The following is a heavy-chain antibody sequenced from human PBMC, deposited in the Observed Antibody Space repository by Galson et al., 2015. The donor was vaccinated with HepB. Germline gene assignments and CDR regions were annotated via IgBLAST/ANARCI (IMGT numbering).Heavy chain of an antibody. CDR3: ARDSYCSSSTCRMDDGIDY. CDR1: RFAFSFSHYY. D-gene: IGHD2-2*01. CDR2: IGRSSDYT. V-gene: IGHV3-11*05. J-gene: IGHJ4*02. Sequence: SLRLSCAASRFAFSFSHYYMSWIRQAPGKGLEWISNIGRSSDYTNYADSVKGRFTISRDNAKNSLYLQMNNLRADDTAVYYCARDSYCSSSTCRMDDGIDYWGQGTLVTVSS.